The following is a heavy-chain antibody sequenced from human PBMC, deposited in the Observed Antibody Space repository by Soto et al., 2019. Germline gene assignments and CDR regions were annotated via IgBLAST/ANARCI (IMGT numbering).Heavy chain of an antibody. CDR3: ARVSYYYDASGYYADY. D-gene: IGHD3-22*01. V-gene: IGHV3-7*01. J-gene: IGHJ4*02. CDR1: GFTFSNHW. CDR2: IKEDGGEK. Sequence: EVQLVESGGGLVQPGGSPRLSCAASGFTFSNHWMNWVRQAPGKGLEWVANIKEDGGEKYYVDSVKGRFTISRDNAKNSLYLQMNSLRAEDTAVYYCARVSYYYDASGYYADYWGQGTLVTVSS.